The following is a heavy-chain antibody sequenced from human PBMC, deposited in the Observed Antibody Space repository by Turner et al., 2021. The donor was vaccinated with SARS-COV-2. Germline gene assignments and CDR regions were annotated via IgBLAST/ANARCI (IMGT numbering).Heavy chain of an antibody. D-gene: IGHD3-10*01. CDR1: GFTFSNYG. V-gene: IGHV3-30*18. CDR2: ISYDGSNK. J-gene: IGHJ6*02. Sequence: VQLLESGGGLVQPGGSLRLSCAASGFTFSNYGMHWVRQAPGKGLEWVALISYDGSNKYYADSVKGRFTISRDNSKNTLYLQMNSLRAEDTAVYYCAKSNRGSYYYGMDVWGQGTTVTVSS. CDR3: AKSNRGSYYYGMDV.